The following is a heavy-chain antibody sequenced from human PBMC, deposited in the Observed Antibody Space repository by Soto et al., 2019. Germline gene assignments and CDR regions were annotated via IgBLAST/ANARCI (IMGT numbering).Heavy chain of an antibody. CDR3: ARDMTYRMDV. Sequence: MQLVESGGGLVQPGESLRLSCAASGFTFSRSWMHWVRQAPGKGLVWVSHINSDGSRTTYADSVKGRFTISRDNAKNTLYMQVNSLRAEDTAVYYCARDMTYRMDVWGQGTTVTVSS. D-gene: IGHD2-21*02. J-gene: IGHJ6*02. CDR2: INSDGSRT. CDR1: GFTFSRSW. V-gene: IGHV3-74*03.